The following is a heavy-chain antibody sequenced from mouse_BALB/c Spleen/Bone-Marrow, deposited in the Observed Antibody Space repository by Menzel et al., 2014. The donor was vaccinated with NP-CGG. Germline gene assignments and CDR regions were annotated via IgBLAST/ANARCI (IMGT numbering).Heavy chain of an antibody. J-gene: IGHJ1*01. D-gene: IGHD2-3*01. CDR3: ARWDGYWYFDV. CDR2: ILPGSGST. CDR1: GYTFSSYW. V-gene: IGHV1-9*01. Sequence: VQLQQSGAELMKPGASVKISCKATGYTFSSYWIEWVKQRPGHGLEWIGEILPGSGSTNYNEKFKGKATFTADTSSSTAYMQLSSLTSEDSAVYYCARWDGYWYFDVWGAGTTVTVSS.